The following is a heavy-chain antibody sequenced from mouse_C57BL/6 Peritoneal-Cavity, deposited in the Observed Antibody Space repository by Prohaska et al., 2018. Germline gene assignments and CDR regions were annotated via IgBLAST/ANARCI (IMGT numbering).Heavy chain of an antibody. Sequence: EVQLLETGGGLVQPGGSRGLSCEGSGFTFSGFWMSWVRQTPGKTPEWIGDINSDGSAINYAPSIKDRFTIFRDNDKSTLYLQMSNVRSEDTATYFCMRSRGDYWGQGTTLTVSS. V-gene: IGHV11-2*01. J-gene: IGHJ2*01. CDR2: INSDGSAI. CDR1: GFTFSGFW. CDR3: MRSRGDY.